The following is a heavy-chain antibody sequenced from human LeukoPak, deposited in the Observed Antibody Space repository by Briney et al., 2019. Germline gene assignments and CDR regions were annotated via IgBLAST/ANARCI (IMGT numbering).Heavy chain of an antibody. V-gene: IGHV4-34*01. CDR3: TRAAGYSDS. CDR1: GGSFSDYY. Sequence: SETLSLTCAVYGGSFSDYYRTWIRQPPGKGLEWIGEINHSGRTNYNPSLKSRVISVDTSKIQFSLKLISVTTADTAVYYCTRAAGYSDSWGQGTLVTVSS. D-gene: IGHD5-12*01. CDR2: INHSGRT. J-gene: IGHJ4*02.